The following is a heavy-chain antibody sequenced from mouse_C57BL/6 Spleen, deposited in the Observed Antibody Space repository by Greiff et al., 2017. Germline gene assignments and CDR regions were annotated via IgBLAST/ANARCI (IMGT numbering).Heavy chain of an antibody. CDR2: INPTDGGT. J-gene: IGHJ2*01. CDR1: GYTFTSYW. V-gene: IGHV1-61*01. D-gene: IGHD5-2*01. Sequence: QVQLQQPGAELVKPGASVKLSCKASGYTFTSYWMHWVKQRPGQGLEWIGNINPTDGGTNYNQKFKNKATLTVDKSSSTAYMQLSSLTSEDSAVYYCARGILRYFDDWGQGTTLTVSS. CDR3: ARGILRYFDD.